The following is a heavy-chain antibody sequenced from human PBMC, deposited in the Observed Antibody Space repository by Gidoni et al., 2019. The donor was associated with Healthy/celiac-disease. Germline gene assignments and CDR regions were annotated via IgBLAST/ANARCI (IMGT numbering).Heavy chain of an antibody. J-gene: IGHJ4*02. CDR1: GGSSSSYY. V-gene: IGHV4-59*01. Sequence: QVQLQESGPGLVKPSETLSLTCPVSGGSSSSYYWSWIRQPPGKGLGWIGYIYDSGSTNYNPSPTSRVTISVDTSKDQFSLKLSSVTAADTAVYYCARCYLDYFDDWGQGPLVTVS. CDR3: ARCYLDYFDD. D-gene: IGHD2-21*01. CDR2: IYDSGST.